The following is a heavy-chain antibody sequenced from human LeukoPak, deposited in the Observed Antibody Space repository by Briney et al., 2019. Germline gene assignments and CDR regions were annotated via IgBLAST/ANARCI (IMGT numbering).Heavy chain of an antibody. V-gene: IGHV3-30*04. J-gene: IGHJ4*02. CDR2: ISFDGTNK. Sequence: SCKASGYTFTSYGISLVRQAPGKGLEWMTTISFDGTNKYYTDSVRGRFTISRDNSKNMLYVQMNSLRVEDTALYYCASGPSFKGGGGDYFDSWGQGTLVTVSS. D-gene: IGHD2-21*01. CDR3: ASGPSFKGGGGDYFDS. CDR1: GYTFTSYG.